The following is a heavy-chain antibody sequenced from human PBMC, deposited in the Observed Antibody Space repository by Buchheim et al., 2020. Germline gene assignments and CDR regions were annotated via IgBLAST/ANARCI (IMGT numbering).Heavy chain of an antibody. J-gene: IGHJ4*02. CDR2: IEGSNDNT. Sequence: EVQLLGAGGGLVQPGGSLRPSCAAPGFALSPNAMSWVRQAPGRGLGWVAAIEGSNDNTHYADSVKGRVTILRETFKNNLYLEMSSLRAEDTALYYCAKDIFRWAFDYWGQGAL. V-gene: IGHV3-23*01. CDR3: AKDIFRWAFDY. CDR1: GFALSPNA. D-gene: IGHD4-23*01.